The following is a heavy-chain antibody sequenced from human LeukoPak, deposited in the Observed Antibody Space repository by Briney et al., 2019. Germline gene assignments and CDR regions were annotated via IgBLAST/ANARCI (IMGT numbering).Heavy chain of an antibody. CDR3: ARVRHLFAGGRHSGYRGGFDY. CDR2: IYYSGST. CDR1: GGSISSYY. V-gene: IGHV4-59*01. J-gene: IGHJ4*02. Sequence: SETLSLTCTVSGGSISSYYWSWIRQPPGKGLEWIGYIYYSGSTNYNPSLKSRVTISVDTSKNQFSLKLSSVTAADTAVYYCARVRHLFAGGRHSGYRGGFDYWGQGTLVTVSS. D-gene: IGHD5-12*01.